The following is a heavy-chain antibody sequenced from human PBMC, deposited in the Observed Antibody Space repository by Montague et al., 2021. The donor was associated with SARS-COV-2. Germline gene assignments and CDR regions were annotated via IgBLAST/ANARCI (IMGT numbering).Heavy chain of an antibody. V-gene: IGHV2-5*02. J-gene: IGHJ3*02. Sequence: PELVKPTQTLTLTCTFSGFSLSTSGVGVGWIRQPPGKALEWLALIYWDDDKRYSPSPKSRLTITKDTSKNQVVLTMTNMDPVDTATYYCAHRRGLLLSDAFDIWGQGTMVTVSS. CDR1: GFSLSTSGVG. CDR2: IYWDDDK. D-gene: IGHD1-26*01. CDR3: AHRRGLLLSDAFDI.